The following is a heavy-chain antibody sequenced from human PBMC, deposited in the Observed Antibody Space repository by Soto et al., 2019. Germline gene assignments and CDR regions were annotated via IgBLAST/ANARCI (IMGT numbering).Heavy chain of an antibody. D-gene: IGHD1-26*01. Sequence: QVHLQESGPGLVKPSQTLSLSCTVSNGPINSADYYWSWIRQAPGKGVEWIGYIYYSGSASYNPTLKGRVSISLDTSKNQFSLSLRPVTAADTAVYFCSRSFRVGSTPASLDYWGQGTLVTVSS. J-gene: IGHJ4*02. CDR1: NGPINSADYY. CDR3: SRSFRVGSTPASLDY. CDR2: IYYSGSA. V-gene: IGHV4-30-4*01.